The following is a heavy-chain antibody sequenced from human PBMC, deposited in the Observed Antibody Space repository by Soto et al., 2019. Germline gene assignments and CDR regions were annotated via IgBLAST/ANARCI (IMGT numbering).Heavy chain of an antibody. J-gene: IGHJ6*02. Sequence: SETLSLTCAVSGGSISTSNWWNWVRQPPGKGLEWIGEIYYSGRTNFNPSLKSRVTISIDKSKNQVSLRLSSVTAADTAVYFCARGKPSGYRFGPRNFFYYGLDVWGPGTTVTVSS. CDR1: GGSISTSNW. D-gene: IGHD5-18*01. CDR3: ARGKPSGYRFGPRNFFYYGLDV. CDR2: IYYSGRT. V-gene: IGHV4-4*02.